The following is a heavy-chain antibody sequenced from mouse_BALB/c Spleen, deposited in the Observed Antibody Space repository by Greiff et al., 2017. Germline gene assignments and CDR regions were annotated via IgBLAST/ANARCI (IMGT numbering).Heavy chain of an antibody. Sequence: VQLQQSGAELVKPGASVKMSCKASGYTFTSYNMHWVKQTPGQGLEWIGAIYPGNGDTSYNQKFKGKATLTADKSSSTAYMQLSSLTSEDSAVYYCARNGGYDYDGDGYYYAMDYWGQGTSVTVSS. CDR1: GYTFTSYN. D-gene: IGHD2-4*01. CDR3: ARNGGYDYDGDGYYYAMDY. J-gene: IGHJ4*01. V-gene: IGHV1-12*01. CDR2: IYPGNGDT.